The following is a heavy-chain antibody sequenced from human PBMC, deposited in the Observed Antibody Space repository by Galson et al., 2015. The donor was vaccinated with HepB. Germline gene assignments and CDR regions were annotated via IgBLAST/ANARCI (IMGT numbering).Heavy chain of an antibody. CDR2: ISAYNGNT. V-gene: IGHV1-18*01. CDR1: GYTFTSYG. Sequence: SVKVSCKASGYTFTSYGISWVRQAPGQGLEWMGWISAYNGNTNYAQKLQGRVTMTTDTSTSTAYMELRSLRSDDTAVYYCARDRHYGSGSRMKNWFDPWGQGTLVTVSS. D-gene: IGHD3-10*01. CDR3: ARDRHYGSGSRMKNWFDP. J-gene: IGHJ5*02.